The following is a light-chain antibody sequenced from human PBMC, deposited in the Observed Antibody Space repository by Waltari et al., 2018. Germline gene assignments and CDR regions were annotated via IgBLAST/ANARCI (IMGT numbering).Light chain of an antibody. J-gene: IGKJ1*01. CDR3: QQYYNTPLT. CDR2: WAS. CDR1: QSVLYSSNNENY. Sequence: DIVMTQSPDSLAVSLGEGATINCKSSQSVLYSSNNENYLAWYQQKPGQPPNLLIIWASTRESGVPDRFSGSGSGTDFTLTISSLQAEDVAVYYCQQYYNTPLTFGQGTKVEIK. V-gene: IGKV4-1*01.